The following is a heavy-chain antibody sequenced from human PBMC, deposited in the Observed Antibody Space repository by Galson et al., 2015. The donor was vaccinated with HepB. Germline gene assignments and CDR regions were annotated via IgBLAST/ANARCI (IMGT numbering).Heavy chain of an antibody. CDR3: VRLGGYCGGGSCYSAYWFDP. V-gene: IGHV5-10-1*01. Sequence: QSGAEVKKPGESLTISCKGSGYNFSSYWISWLRQMPGKGLEWMGKIDPLDSYVKYSPSFQGHVTLSVDKFISTAYLQWSSLKASDTAIYYCVRLGGYCGGGSCYSAYWFDPWGQGTLVTVSS. D-gene: IGHD2-15*01. CDR1: GYNFSSYW. CDR2: IDPLDSYV. J-gene: IGHJ5*02.